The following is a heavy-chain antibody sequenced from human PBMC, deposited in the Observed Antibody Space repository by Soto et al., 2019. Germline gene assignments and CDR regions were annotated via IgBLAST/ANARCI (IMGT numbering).Heavy chain of an antibody. D-gene: IGHD6-19*01. CDR2: ISHSGSV. V-gene: IGHV4-4*02. CDR3: ARSFGWYAIDH. J-gene: IGHJ4*02. CDR1: GGSISSSHF. Sequence: QVLLQESGPGLVQPSGTLSLSCAVSGGSISSSHFWGWVRQPPGKGLEWVGDISHSGSVNYNPSLKSRVTISIDKSKNQFSLKLNSVTAADTAVYYCARSFGWYAIDHWGQGTLVIVSS.